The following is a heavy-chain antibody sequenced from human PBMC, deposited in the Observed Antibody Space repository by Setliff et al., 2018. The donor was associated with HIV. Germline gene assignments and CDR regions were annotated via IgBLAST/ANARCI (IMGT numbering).Heavy chain of an antibody. V-gene: IGHV4-4*09. J-gene: IGHJ4*02. Sequence: SETLSLTCTVSGGSISGYHWNWLRQTPGKGLEWIGYIYNSRGTNYNHSLRTRVIISVDTSNQFSLKLSSVTAADAAVYYRARSPSYRSSWEYYFDYWGQGILVTVSS. D-gene: IGHD6-13*01. CDR3: ARSPSYRSSWEYYFDY. CDR2: IYNSRGT. CDR1: GGSISGYH.